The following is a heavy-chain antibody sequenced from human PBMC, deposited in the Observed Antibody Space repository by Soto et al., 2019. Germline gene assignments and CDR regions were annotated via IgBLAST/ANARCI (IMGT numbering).Heavy chain of an antibody. Sequence: GSLRLSCAASGFTFSSYGMHWVRQAPGKGLEWVAVIWYDGSNKYYADSVKGRFTISRDNSKNTLYLQMNSLRAEDTAVYYCARDPGEQQLAYYFDYWGQGTLVTVSS. CDR3: ARDPGEQQLAYYFDY. V-gene: IGHV3-33*01. D-gene: IGHD6-13*01. CDR2: IWYDGSNK. J-gene: IGHJ4*02. CDR1: GFTFSSYG.